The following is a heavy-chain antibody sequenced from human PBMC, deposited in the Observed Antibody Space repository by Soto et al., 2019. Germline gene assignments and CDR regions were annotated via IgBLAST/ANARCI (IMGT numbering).Heavy chain of an antibody. J-gene: IGHJ6*03. D-gene: IGHD3-16*01. Sequence: GGSQRVSCASSGFSFSSYSMNWVRQAPGKGLEWVSYISSSNSTIYYADSVKGRFTISRDNAKNSLYLQMNSLRAEDTAVYYCAREGGAVFVDYYYYMDVWGKGTTVTVSS. CDR1: GFSFSSYS. V-gene: IGHV3-48*01. CDR2: ISSSNSTI. CDR3: AREGGAVFVDYYYYMDV.